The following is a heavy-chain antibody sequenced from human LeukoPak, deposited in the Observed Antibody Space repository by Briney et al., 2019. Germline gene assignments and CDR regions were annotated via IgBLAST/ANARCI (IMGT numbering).Heavy chain of an antibody. CDR2: ISYDGNNK. CDR1: GFTFSTSG. Sequence: TGGSLRLSCAASGFTFSTSGMHWVRQAPGKGLEWVAVISYDGNNKYYADSVKGRFTISRDNSKNTLYLQMNILRTEDTAVYYCAKEGTPQVSTWYDLWGQGTQVIVSS. CDR3: AKEGTPQVSTWYDL. J-gene: IGHJ5*02. D-gene: IGHD3-10*01. V-gene: IGHV3-30*18.